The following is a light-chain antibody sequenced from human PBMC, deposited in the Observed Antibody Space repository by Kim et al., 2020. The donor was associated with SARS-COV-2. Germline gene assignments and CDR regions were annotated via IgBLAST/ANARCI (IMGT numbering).Light chain of an antibody. CDR1: HDIRNY. Sequence: SSVGDRVTITCRASHDIRNYLGLYQQSPGRAPKRLIYGASSLQSGVPSRFSGSGSGTEFTLTISSLQPEDFATYFCLQHNSYPITFGQGTRLEIK. J-gene: IGKJ5*01. V-gene: IGKV1-17*01. CDR3: LQHNSYPIT. CDR2: GAS.